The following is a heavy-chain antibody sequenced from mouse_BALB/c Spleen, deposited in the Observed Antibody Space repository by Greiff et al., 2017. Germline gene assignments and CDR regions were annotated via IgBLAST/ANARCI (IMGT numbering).Heavy chain of an antibody. CDR2: INRSSGYT. CDR3: ARNYRSSPRWRDY. V-gene: IGHV1-4*01. J-gene: IGHJ3*01. CDR1: GYTFTSYT. Sequence: VTLQESGAELARPGASVKISCTASGYTFTSYTMHWVKQRPGQGLEWIAYINRSSGYTNYNQKFKAKATLTADKASNTVYMQLSRLTSEDSAVYYCARNYRSSPRWRDYWGQGTWVTVSA. D-gene: IGHD1-1*01.